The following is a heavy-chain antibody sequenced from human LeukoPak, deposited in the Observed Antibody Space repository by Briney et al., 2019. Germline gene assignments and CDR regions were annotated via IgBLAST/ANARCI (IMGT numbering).Heavy chain of an antibody. CDR2: IYYSVST. CDR1: GGSISNTDDY. J-gene: IGHJ3*02. D-gene: IGHD5-18*01. V-gene: IGHV4-39*07. CDR3: AREDGTSMDNAFDI. Sequence: PSETLSLTCTVSGGSISNTDDYWGWIRQPPGKGPEWIGSIYYSVSTYYNPSLKSRVTISEDPSKNQFSLKLSSVTAADTAVYYCAREDGTSMDNAFDIWGQGTMVTVSS.